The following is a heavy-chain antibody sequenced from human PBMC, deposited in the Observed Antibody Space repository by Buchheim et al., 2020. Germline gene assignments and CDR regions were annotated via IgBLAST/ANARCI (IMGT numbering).Heavy chain of an antibody. CDR1: GFTFSSYA. CDR3: AKDRAYYYDSSGLAVEYFQH. J-gene: IGHJ1*01. CDR2: ISGSGGST. D-gene: IGHD3-22*01. V-gene: IGHV3-23*01. Sequence: EVQLLESGGGLVQPGGSLRLSCAASGFTFSSYAMSWVRQAPGKGLEWVSAISGSGGSTYYADSVKGRFTISRDNSKNTLYLHMNSLRAEETAVYYCAKDRAYYYDSSGLAVEYFQHWGQGTL.